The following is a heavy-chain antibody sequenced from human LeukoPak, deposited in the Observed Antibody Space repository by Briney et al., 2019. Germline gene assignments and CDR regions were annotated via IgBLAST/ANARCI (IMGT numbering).Heavy chain of an antibody. CDR1: GGSISSGDYY. J-gene: IGHJ3*02. CDR2: IYYSGST. V-gene: IGHV4-30-4*01. CDR3: ASNRPSQQLVLAFDI. Sequence: SETLSLTCTVSGGSISSGDYYWGWIRQPPGKGLEWIGYIYYSGSTYYNPSLKSRVTISVDTSKNQFSLKLSSVTAADTAVYYCASNRPSQQLVLAFDIWGQGTMVTVSS. D-gene: IGHD6-13*01.